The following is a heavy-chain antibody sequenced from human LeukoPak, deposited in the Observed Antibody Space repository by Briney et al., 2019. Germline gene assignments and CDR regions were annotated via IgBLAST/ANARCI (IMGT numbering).Heavy chain of an antibody. Sequence: GGSLRLSCAASGFTFSSYGMHWVRQAPGKGLEWVAVIWYDGSNKYYADSVKGRFTISRDNSKNTLYLQMNSLRAEDTAVYYCARDQLYYYYDSSGYDYWGQGTLVTVSS. CDR3: ARDQLYYYYDSSGYDY. D-gene: IGHD3-22*01. CDR1: GFTFSSYG. J-gene: IGHJ4*02. CDR2: IWYDGSNK. V-gene: IGHV3-33*01.